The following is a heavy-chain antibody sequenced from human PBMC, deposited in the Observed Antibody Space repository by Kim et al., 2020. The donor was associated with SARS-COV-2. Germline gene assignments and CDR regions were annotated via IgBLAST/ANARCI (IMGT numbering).Heavy chain of an antibody. D-gene: IGHD3-22*01. CDR3: ARLCIYYDSSGLKSDY. Sequence: SETLSLTCTVSGGSISSGGYYWSWIRQHPGKGLEWIGYIYYSGSTYYNPSLKSRVTISVDTSKNQFSLKLSSVTAADTAVYYCARLCIYYDSSGLKSDYWGQGTLVTVSS. J-gene: IGHJ4*02. CDR1: GGSISSGGYY. V-gene: IGHV4-31*03. CDR2: IYYSGST.